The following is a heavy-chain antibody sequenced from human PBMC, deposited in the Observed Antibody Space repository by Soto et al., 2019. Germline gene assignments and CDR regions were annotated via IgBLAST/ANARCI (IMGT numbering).Heavy chain of an antibody. D-gene: IGHD1-1*01. V-gene: IGHV3-11*01. J-gene: IGHJ5*02. CDR2: ISSGGAVS. CDR1: GFVFSDYY. Sequence: VQLVESGGGLVKPGGPLRLSCAASGFVFSDYYMTWIRQAPGKGLEWISDISSGGAVSNFADSVRGRFTISRDNTNNSLYLQMNNLRAEDTAIYYCARRLTGRTTGDWFDPWGQGTLVTVSS. CDR3: ARRLTGRTTGDWFDP.